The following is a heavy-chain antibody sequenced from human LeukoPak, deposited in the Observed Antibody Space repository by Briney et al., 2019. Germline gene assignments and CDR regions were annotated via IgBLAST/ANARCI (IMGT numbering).Heavy chain of an antibody. Sequence: GGSLRLSCTASGFSFSSYWMSWVRQAPGKGLEWVANIKQDGNEKYHLDSVKGRFTISRDNAKNSLYLQMNSLRAEDTALYYCAKDTWIQLWLPGGGFDYWGQGTLVTVSS. D-gene: IGHD5-18*01. CDR3: AKDTWIQLWLPGGGFDY. CDR1: GFSFSSYW. CDR2: IKQDGNEK. V-gene: IGHV3-7*03. J-gene: IGHJ4*02.